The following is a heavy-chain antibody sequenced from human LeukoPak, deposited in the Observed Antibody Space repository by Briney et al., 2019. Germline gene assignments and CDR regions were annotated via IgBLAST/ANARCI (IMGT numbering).Heavy chain of an antibody. CDR1: GFTFSNAW. CDR3: TTDYTISRPYYFDY. Sequence: GGSPRLSCAASGFTFSNAWMSWVRQAPGKGLEWVGRIKSKTDGGTTDYAAPVKGRFTISRDDSKNTLYLQMNSLKTEDTAVYYCTTDYTISRPYYFDYWGQGTLVTVSS. CDR2: IKSKTDGGTT. D-gene: IGHD3-9*01. V-gene: IGHV3-15*01. J-gene: IGHJ4*02.